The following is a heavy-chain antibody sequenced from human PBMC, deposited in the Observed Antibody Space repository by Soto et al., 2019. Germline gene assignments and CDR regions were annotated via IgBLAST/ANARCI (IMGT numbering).Heavy chain of an antibody. J-gene: IGHJ6*02. D-gene: IGHD5-18*01. CDR3: ARVGEANTAMVTGYYYYGMDV. CDR2: ISSSSSYI. CDR1: GFTFSSYS. V-gene: IGHV3-21*01. Sequence: EVQLVESGGGLVKPGGSLRLSCAASGFTFSSYSMNWVRQAPGKGLEWVSSISSSSSYIYYADSVKGRFTISRDNAKNSLYLQMNSRRAEDTAVYYCARVGEANTAMVTGYYYYGMDVWGQGTTVTVSS.